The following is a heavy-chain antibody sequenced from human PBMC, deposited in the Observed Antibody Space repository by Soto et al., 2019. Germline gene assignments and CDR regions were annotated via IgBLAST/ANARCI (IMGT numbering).Heavy chain of an antibody. CDR2: ISGSGGNT. CDR1: GFTFSNYA. J-gene: IGHJ4*02. V-gene: IGHV3-23*01. CDR3: AKERLGRGADY. Sequence: EVQLLESGGGLVQPGGSLRLSCAASGFTFSNYAMSWVRQAQGKGLEWVSTISGSGGNTYYPDSVKGRFTISRDNSKNTVYLQMNSLRAEDTAVYYCAKERLGRGADYWGQGALVTVTS.